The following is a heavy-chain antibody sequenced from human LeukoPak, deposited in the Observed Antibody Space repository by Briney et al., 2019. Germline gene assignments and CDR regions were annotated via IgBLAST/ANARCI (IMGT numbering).Heavy chain of an antibody. J-gene: IGHJ4*02. CDR1: RFTFNSYA. V-gene: IGHV3-30*04. Sequence: GGALELSCAASRFTFNSYAMHWVRPAPGKGLEWVAVISYDENYKYYADSVKGRFTISRDNSKNTLYLQMNSLRAEDTALYFCARLGTILGYCSSTSCQIDYWGQGTLVTVSS. CDR3: ARLGTILGYCSSTSCQIDY. CDR2: ISYDENYK. D-gene: IGHD2-2*01.